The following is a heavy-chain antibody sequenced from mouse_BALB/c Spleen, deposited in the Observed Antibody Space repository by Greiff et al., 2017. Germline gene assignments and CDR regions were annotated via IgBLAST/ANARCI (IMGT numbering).Heavy chain of an antibody. CDR1: GFTFSSFG. V-gene: IGHV5-17*02. D-gene: IGHD1-2*01. J-gene: IGHJ3*01. CDR3: ARSTTATFAY. Sequence: EVQLVESGGGLVQPGGSRKLSCAASGFTFSSFGMHWVRQAPEKGLAWVAYISSGSSTIYYADTVKGRFTISRDNPKNTLFLQMTSLRSEDTAMYYCARSTTATFAYWGQGTLVTVSA. CDR2: ISSGSSTI.